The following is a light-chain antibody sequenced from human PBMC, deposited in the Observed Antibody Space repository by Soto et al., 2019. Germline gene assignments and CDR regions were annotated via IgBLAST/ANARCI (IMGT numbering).Light chain of an antibody. CDR1: RSNIGSNY. Sequence: QSVLTQPPSASGTPGQRVSISCSGSRSNIGSNYVYWYQQLPGTAPKFLIYRNDQRPSGVPDRFSGSKSGTSASLAISRLRSDDEADYYCAAWDDSGYVFGTGTKLTVL. CDR2: RND. CDR3: AAWDDSGYV. V-gene: IGLV1-47*01. J-gene: IGLJ1*01.